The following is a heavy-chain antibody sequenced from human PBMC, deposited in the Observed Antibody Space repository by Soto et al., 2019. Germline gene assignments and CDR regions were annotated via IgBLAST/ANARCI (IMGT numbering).Heavy chain of an antibody. CDR2: IYYSGNT. CDR1: GGSISSYY. CDR3: ARGGGSPDY. V-gene: IGHV4-59*08. Sequence: QVQLQESGPGLVKPSETLSLTCTVSGGSISSYYWSWIRQPPGKGLEWIGYIYYSGNTNYNPSLKSRVTLSVDTSKNKFSLKLSAVTAADTAVYYCARGGGSPDYWGQGTLVTVSS. J-gene: IGHJ4*02. D-gene: IGHD1-26*01.